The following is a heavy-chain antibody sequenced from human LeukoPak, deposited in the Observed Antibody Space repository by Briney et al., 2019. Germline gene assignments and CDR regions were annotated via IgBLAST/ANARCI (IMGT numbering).Heavy chain of an antibody. J-gene: IGHJ3*02. CDR3: ARGPLDGDYARGDDAFDI. D-gene: IGHD4-17*01. Sequence: PSETLSLTCTVSGGSISSGGYYWSWIRQHPGKGLEWIGYIYYSGSTYYNPSLKSRVTISVDTSKNQFSLKLSSVTAADTAVYYCARGPLDGDYARGDDAFDIWGQGTMVTVSS. CDR1: GGSISSGGYY. V-gene: IGHV4-31*03. CDR2: IYYSGST.